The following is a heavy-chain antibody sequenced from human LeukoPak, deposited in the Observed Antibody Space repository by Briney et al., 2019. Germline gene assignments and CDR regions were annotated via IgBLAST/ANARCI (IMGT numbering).Heavy chain of an antibody. CDR1: GFTFSSYS. J-gene: IGHJ3*02. CDR3: ARDRSKVLMVYATDAFDI. Sequence: PGGSLRLSCAASGFTFSSYSMNWVCQAPGKGLEWVSSISSSSSYIYYADSVKGRFTISRDNAKNSLYLQMNSLRAEDTAVYYCARDRSKVLMVYATDAFDIWGQGTMVTVSS. V-gene: IGHV3-21*01. D-gene: IGHD2-8*01. CDR2: ISSSSSYI.